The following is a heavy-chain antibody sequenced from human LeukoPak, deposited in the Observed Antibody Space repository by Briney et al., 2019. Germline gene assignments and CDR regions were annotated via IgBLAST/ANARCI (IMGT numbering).Heavy chain of an antibody. Sequence: GSLRLSCAASGFTFSTYEMNWVRQAPGKGLEWVSYISSSGSFIYYADSVKGRFTISRDNAKNSLYLQMNSLRAEDTAIYYCARGPETEYYFDYWGQGALVTVSS. CDR2: ISSSGSFI. J-gene: IGHJ4*02. CDR1: GFTFSTYE. D-gene: IGHD2-2*01. CDR3: ARGPETEYYFDY. V-gene: IGHV3-48*03.